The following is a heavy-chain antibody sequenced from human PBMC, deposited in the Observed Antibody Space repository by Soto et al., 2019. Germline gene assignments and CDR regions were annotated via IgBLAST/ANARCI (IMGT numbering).Heavy chain of an antibody. CDR1: GFTFSSYA. J-gene: IGHJ4*02. CDR3: AKGVSKHAPLALFDY. CDR2: ISGSDGRT. Sequence: PGGSLRLSCAASGFTFSSYAMSWVRQAPGKGLEWVSTISGSDGRTYSTDSVKGRFTISRDNYRNTAYLQMNSLRVEDTAVYYCAKGVSKHAPLALFDYWGRGTLVTVSS. V-gene: IGHV3-23*01. D-gene: IGHD3-10*01.